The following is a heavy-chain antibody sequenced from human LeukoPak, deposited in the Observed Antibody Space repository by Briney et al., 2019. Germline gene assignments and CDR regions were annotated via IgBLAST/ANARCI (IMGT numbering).Heavy chain of an antibody. CDR1: GFTFSNAW. V-gene: IGHV3-15*01. CDR2: IKSKTDGGTT. J-gene: IGHJ4*02. D-gene: IGHD3-10*01. CDR3: TTDLISSYYGSGSYYLPSHFDY. Sequence: GGSLRLSCAASGFTFSNAWMSWVRQAPGKGLEWVGRIKSKTDGGTTDYAAPVKGRFTISRDDSKNTLYLQMNSLKTEDTAVYYCTTDLISSYYGSGSYYLPSHFDYWGQGTLVTVSS.